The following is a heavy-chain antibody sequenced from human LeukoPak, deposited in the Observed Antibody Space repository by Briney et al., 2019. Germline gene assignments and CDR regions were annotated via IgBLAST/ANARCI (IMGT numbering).Heavy chain of an antibody. CDR2: IKQDGSEK. D-gene: IGHD3-10*01. Sequence: GGSLRLSCAASGVMFPSYWMTWVRQTPGKGLEWVANIKQDGSEKYYVDSVKGRFTISRDNAKNSVYLQMNSLRAEDTAVYYCARRHHFGFLDSWGQGTLVTVSS. CDR3: ARRHHFGFLDS. J-gene: IGHJ4*02. CDR1: GVMFPSYW. V-gene: IGHV3-7*04.